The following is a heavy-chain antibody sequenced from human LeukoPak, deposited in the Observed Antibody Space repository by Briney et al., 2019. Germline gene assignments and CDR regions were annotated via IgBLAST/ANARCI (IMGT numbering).Heavy chain of an antibody. CDR3: ARVGYCSGGSCYALDY. D-gene: IGHD2-15*01. V-gene: IGHV3-74*01. J-gene: IGHJ4*02. Sequence: GGSLRLSCAASGFTFSSYWMHWVRQAPGKGLVWVSRNNSDGSSTSYADSVKGRFTISRDNAKNTLYLQMNSLRAEDTAVYYCARVGYCSGGSCYALDYWGQGTLVTVSS. CDR1: GFTFSSYW. CDR2: NNSDGSST.